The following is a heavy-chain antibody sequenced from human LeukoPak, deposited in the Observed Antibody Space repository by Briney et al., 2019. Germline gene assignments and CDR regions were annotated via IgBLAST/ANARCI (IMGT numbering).Heavy chain of an antibody. D-gene: IGHD3-16*01. V-gene: IGHV3-21*01. CDR2: ISSSSSYI. J-gene: IGHJ3*02. Sequence: GGSLRLSCAASGFTFSSYSMNWVRQAPGKGLEWVSSISSSSSYIYYADSVKGRFTISRDNAKNSLYLQMNSLRAEDTAVYYCASRTPRLTMDPVRGDAFDIWGQGTMVTVSS. CDR3: ASRTPRLTMDPVRGDAFDI. CDR1: GFTFSSYS.